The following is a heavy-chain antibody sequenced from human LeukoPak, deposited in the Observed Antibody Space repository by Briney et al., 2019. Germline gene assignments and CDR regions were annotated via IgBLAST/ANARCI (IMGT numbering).Heavy chain of an antibody. CDR3: ASHQYGSGSYYHDY. D-gene: IGHD3-10*01. J-gene: IGHJ4*02. V-gene: IGHV4-4*07. Sequence: PSETLSLTCTVSGGSISSYYWSWIRQPAGKGLEWIGCISTTGSTSYGPSLKSRVIISIDTSKNQFSLRLSSATAADTAVYYCASHQYGSGSYYHDYWGQGALVTVSS. CDR1: GGSISSYY. CDR2: ISTTGST.